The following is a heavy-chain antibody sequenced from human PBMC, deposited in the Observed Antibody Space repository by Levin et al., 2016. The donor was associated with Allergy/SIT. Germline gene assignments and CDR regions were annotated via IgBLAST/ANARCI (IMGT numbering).Heavy chain of an antibody. V-gene: IGHV1-18*04. CDR2: ISVDNGHT. CDR1: GYTFTNYG. Sequence: ASVKVSCKASGYTFTNYGISWVRQAPGQGLEWMGVISVDNGHTIYAQKFQGRVTMTTDTSTNTAYMDLRSLRSDDTAVYYCARDAAVAAGYWGQGTLVTVSS. J-gene: IGHJ4*02. D-gene: IGHD6-19*01. CDR3: ARDAAVAAGY.